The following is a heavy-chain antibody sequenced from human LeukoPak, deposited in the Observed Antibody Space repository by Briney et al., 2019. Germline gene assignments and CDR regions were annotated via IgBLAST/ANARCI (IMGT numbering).Heavy chain of an antibody. CDR2: IQDDGSDM. V-gene: IGHV3-7*01. J-gene: IGHJ4*02. D-gene: IGHD2-2*01. CDR1: GFSFSIYW. Sequence: GGSLTLAWAAYGFSFSIYWMSWVRQAPGKGLEWVAYIQDDGSDMYYVDSVKGRFTISRDNAKNSLYLPMNSLRAEDTAVYFCAREGYCSSTSCPRGVSDVGDGFDSWGQGTLVTVSS. CDR3: AREGYCSSTSCPRGVSDVGDGFDS.